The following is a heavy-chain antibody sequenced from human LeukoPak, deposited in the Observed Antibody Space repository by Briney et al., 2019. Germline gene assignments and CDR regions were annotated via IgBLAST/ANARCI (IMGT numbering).Heavy chain of an antibody. CDR3: AKGHGDASGYYYFDS. V-gene: IGHV3-23*01. J-gene: IGHJ4*02. CDR2: IRGNAGTT. CDR1: GFIFSNYG. D-gene: IGHD3-22*01. Sequence: GGTLRLSCAASGFIFSNYGMSWVRQAPGKGLEWVSAIRGNAGTTYYADSVKGRFTIFRDNYKNMLYLQMNSLRVEDTAVYYCAKGHGDASGYYYFDSWGQGTLVTVSS.